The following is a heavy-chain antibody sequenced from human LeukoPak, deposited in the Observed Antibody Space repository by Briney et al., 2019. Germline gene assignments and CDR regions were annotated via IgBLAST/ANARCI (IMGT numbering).Heavy chain of an antibody. CDR1: GGTFSSYA. D-gene: IGHD2-21*02. CDR2: IIPIFGTA. Sequence: GALVKVSCKASGGTFSSYAISWVRQAPGQGLEWMGGIIPIFGTANYAQKFQGRVTITADESTSTAYMELSSLRSEDTAVYYCARVEAYCGGDCYLDYWGQGTLVTVSS. V-gene: IGHV1-69*13. J-gene: IGHJ4*02. CDR3: ARVEAYCGGDCYLDY.